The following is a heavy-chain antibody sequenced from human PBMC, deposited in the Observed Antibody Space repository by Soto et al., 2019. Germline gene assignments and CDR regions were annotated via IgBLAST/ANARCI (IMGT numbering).Heavy chain of an antibody. CDR3: ANDRGTYASRCSTD. V-gene: IGHV3-23*01. J-gene: IGHJ4*01. CDR1: GFTFNNYA. Sequence: EVQLLDSGGRSVQPGGSLRLSCAASGFTFNNYAMTWVRQAPGKGLEWVSSLSGSGTSTYYADSVRGRFIISRDNANDTLYLQMNTLRAEDTAMYFCANDRGTYASRCSTDWGHGTLVTVSA. CDR2: LSGSGTST. D-gene: IGHD3-16*01.